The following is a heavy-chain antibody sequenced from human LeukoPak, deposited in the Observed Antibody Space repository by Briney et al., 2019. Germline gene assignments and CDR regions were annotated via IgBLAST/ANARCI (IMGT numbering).Heavy chain of an antibody. J-gene: IGHJ4*02. D-gene: IGHD2-2*01. CDR1: GGSFSGYY. CDR3: ARGDCSSTSSYGWAEYEY. V-gene: IGHV4-34*01. Sequence: PSETLSLTCAVYGGSFSGYYWSWIRQPPGKGLEWIGEINHSGSTNYNPSLKSRVTISVDTSKNQFSLKLSSVTAADTAVYYCARGDCSSTSSYGWAEYEYWGQGTLVTVSS. CDR2: INHSGST.